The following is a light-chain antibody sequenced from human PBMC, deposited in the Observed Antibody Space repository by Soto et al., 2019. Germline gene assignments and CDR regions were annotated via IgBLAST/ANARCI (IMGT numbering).Light chain of an antibody. V-gene: IGLV1-44*01. CDR2: STN. CDR1: NSDIGSNT. CDR3: ASWDDSLTGWV. Sequence: QSVLTQPPSASGTPGQRVTLSCSGSNSDIGSNTVNWYQQLPGTAPKLLIYSTNQRPSGVPGRFSGSKSGTSASLAISGLQSEDEADYYCASWDDSLTGWVFGGGTKVTVL. J-gene: IGLJ3*02.